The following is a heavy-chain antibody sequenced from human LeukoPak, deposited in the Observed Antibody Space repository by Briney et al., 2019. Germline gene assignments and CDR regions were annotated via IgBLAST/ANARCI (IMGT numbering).Heavy chain of an antibody. CDR2: IYSDGTT. CDR3: ARDIIVGAPGR. V-gene: IGHV3-53*01. Sequence: GGSLRLSCAASGFTVGSNYMSWVRQAPGKGLEWVSVIYSDGTTYYADSVKGRFTISRDNSKNTLYLQMNSLGAEDTAVYYCARDIIVGAPGRWGQGTLVTVSS. D-gene: IGHD1-26*01. CDR1: GFTVGSNY. J-gene: IGHJ4*02.